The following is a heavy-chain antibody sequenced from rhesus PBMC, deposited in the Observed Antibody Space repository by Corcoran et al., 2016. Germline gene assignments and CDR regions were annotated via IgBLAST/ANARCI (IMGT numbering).Heavy chain of an antibody. CDR1: GNSFTKSG. Sequence: EVPLVQSGAAGKEPGGSMGLASKPSGNSFTKSGTAGVRRMPGKGLEWMGSIYPGDSDTRYNPSFQGHVTISADKSISTTYLQWSSLKASDTATYYCAKNLGIAAGLDYWGQGVLVTVSS. J-gene: IGHJ4*01. V-gene: IGHV5S1*01. CDR2: IYPGDSDT. D-gene: IGHD6-13*01. CDR3: AKNLGIAAGLDY.